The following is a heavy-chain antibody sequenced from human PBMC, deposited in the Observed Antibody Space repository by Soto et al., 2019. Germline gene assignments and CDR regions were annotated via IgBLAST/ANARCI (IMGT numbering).Heavy chain of an antibody. D-gene: IGHD6-19*01. CDR1: GFTVSSNY. CDR3: AGSSSGWSYWYFDL. J-gene: IGHJ2*01. CDR2: IYSGGST. V-gene: IGHV3-53*04. Sequence: GGSLRLSCAASGFTVSSNYMSWVRQAPGKGLEWVSVIYSGGSTYYADSVKGRFTISRHNSKNTLYLQMNSLRAEDTAVYYCAGSSSGWSYWYFDLWGRGTLVTVSS.